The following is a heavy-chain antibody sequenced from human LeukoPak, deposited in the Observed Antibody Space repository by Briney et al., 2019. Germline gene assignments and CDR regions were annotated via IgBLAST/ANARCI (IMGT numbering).Heavy chain of an antibody. CDR3: ARPSAVGASYGAFDI. J-gene: IGHJ3*02. CDR2: ISSSSSSYI. CDR1: GFILSGYG. Sequence: GGSLRLSCAASGFILSGYGMNWVRQAPGKGLEWVSSISSSSSSYIYYADSVKGRFTISRDNAKNSLYLQMNSLRAEDTAVYYCARPSAVGASYGAFDIWGQGTMVTVSS. D-gene: IGHD1-26*01. V-gene: IGHV3-21*01.